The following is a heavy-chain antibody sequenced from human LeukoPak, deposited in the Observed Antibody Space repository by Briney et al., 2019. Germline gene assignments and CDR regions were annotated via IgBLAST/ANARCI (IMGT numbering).Heavy chain of an antibody. D-gene: IGHD4-23*01. CDR1: GFTFSSYE. CDR2: IKYDGSEK. CDR3: ARRTTVLTVNPKTVDY. V-gene: IGHV3-7*05. Sequence: PGGSLRLSCAAAGFTFSSYEMNWVRQAPGRGLEWAANIKYDGSEKYYLDSVKGRFTISRDNARNSLYLQMNSLGAEDTAVYFCARRTTVLTVNPKTVDYWGQGTLVTVSS. J-gene: IGHJ4*02.